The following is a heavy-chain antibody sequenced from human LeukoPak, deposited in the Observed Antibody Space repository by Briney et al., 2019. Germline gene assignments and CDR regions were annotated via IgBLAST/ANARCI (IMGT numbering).Heavy chain of an antibody. V-gene: IGHV4-34*01. CDR1: GGSFSGYY. CDR2: XXXSGST. D-gene: IGHD2-2*01. J-gene: IGHJ3*02. CDR3: ARGSVNYCSSTSCSGAFDI. Sequence: SETLSLTCAVYGGSFSGYYWSWIRQPPGKGLEWXXXXXXSGSTNYNPSLKSRVTISVDTSKNQFSLKLSSVTAADTAVYYCARGSVNYCSSTSCSGAFDIWGQGTMVTVSS.